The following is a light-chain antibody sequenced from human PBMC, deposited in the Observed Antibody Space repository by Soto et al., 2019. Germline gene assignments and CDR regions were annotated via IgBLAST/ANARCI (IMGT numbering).Light chain of an antibody. J-gene: IGKJ4*01. CDR1: QSVSSN. CDR2: GAS. V-gene: IGKV3-15*01. Sequence: EIVMTQSPATLSVSPGERATLSCRASQSVSSNLAWYQQKPGQAPRLLNYGASTRATGIPARFSGSGSGTEFTLTISSLQSEDFAFYYCQQYNNWPSFGGGTTVEIK. CDR3: QQYNNWPS.